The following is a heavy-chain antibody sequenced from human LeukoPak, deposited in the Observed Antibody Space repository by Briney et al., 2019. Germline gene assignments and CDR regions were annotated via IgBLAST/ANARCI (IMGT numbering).Heavy chain of an antibody. V-gene: IGHV1-69*13. J-gene: IGHJ3*02. D-gene: IGHD3-16*01. CDR1: GGTFSSYA. CDR3: ARGLDPFDAFDI. CDR2: IIPIFGTA. Sequence: SVKVSCKASGGTFSSYAISWVRQAPGQGLEWMGGIIPIFGTANYAQKFQGRVTITADESTSTAYMELSSLRSEDTAVYYCARGLDPFDAFDIWGQGTMVTVSS.